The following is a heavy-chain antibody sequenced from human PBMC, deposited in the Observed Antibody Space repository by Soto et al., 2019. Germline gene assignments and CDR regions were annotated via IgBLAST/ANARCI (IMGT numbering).Heavy chain of an antibody. J-gene: IGHJ6*02. V-gene: IGHV1-18*01. CDR1: GYTFTRSG. CDR3: AREGVAPYYYYGMDV. Sequence: QVQLVQSGAEVKKPGASVKVSRKASGYTFTRSGISWVRQAPGQGPEWMGWISSYNGDTNYAQTFQGRVTMTTDTSTSTAYMELRSLRSDDTAGYYCAREGVAPYYYYGMDVWGQGTPVTVSS. D-gene: IGHD5-12*01. CDR2: ISSYNGDT.